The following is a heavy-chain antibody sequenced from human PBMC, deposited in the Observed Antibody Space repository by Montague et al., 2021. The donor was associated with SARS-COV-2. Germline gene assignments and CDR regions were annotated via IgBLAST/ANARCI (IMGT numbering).Heavy chain of an antibody. CDR2: IYYSGST. J-gene: IGHJ6*02. CDR1: GRSISSSSYY. D-gene: IGHD6-13*01. V-gene: IGHV4-39*07. CDR3: ARVGRQQLVRLSGMDV. Sequence: SETLSLTCTVSGRSISSSSYYWGWIRQPPGKWLEWIGCIYYSGSTYYHPSLKSRVTISVDTSKNQFSLKLSSVTAADTAVYYCARVGRQQLVRLSGMDVWGQGTTVTVSS.